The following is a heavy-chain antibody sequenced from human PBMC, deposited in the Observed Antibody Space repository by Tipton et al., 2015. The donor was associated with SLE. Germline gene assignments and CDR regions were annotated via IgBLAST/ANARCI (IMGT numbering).Heavy chain of an antibody. CDR2: IYTGGNT. CDR1: GGSISRYY. D-gene: IGHD2-2*01. Sequence: TLSLTCTVSGGSISRYYWGWIRQPAGKGLEWIGRIYTGGNTKYNPSLESRVTLSVDASKDQFSLRLTSVTAADTAVYYCVVCSPSSCSYFDYWGQGRLVTVPS. V-gene: IGHV4-4*07. CDR3: VVCSPSSCSYFDY. J-gene: IGHJ4*02.